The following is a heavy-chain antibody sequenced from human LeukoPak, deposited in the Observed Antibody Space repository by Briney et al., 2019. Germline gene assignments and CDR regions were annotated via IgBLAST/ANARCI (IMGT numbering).Heavy chain of an antibody. J-gene: IGHJ6*04. D-gene: IGHD6-25*01. CDR1: GFTFSSYG. CDR3: ARDPYSSGRGYYGMDV. Sequence: PGRSLRLSRAASGFTFSSYGMHWVRQAPGKRLERVAVIWYDGSNKYYADSVKGRFTISRDNSKNTLYLQMNSLRAEDTAVYSCARDPYSSGRGYYGMDVWGKGTTVTVSS. V-gene: IGHV3-33*01. CDR2: IWYDGSNK.